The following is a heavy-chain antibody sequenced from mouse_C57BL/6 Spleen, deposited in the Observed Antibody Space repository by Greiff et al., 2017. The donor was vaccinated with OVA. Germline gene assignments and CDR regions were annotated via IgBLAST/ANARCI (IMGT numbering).Heavy chain of an antibody. CDR1: GYAFSSSW. J-gene: IGHJ2*01. CDR3: ARGGGDDV. V-gene: IGHV1-82*01. D-gene: IGHD2-12*01. Sequence: VQLQQSGPELVKPGASVKISCKASGYAFSSSWMTWVKQRPGKGLEWIGRIYPGDGDTNYNGKFKGKATLTADKSSSTAYMQRSSLTSEDSAVYFCARGGGDDVWGQGTTLTVSS. CDR2: IYPGDGDT.